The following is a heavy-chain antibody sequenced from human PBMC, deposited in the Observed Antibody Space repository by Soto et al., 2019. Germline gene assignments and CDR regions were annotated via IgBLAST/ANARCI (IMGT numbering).Heavy chain of an antibody. CDR3: ARGRWGYYYGSGSYPAGWFDP. J-gene: IGHJ5*02. Sequence: SETLSLTCAVYGGSFSGYYWSWIRQPPGKGLEWIGEINHSGSTNYNPSLKSRVTISVDTSKNQFSLKLSSVTAADTAVYYCARGRWGYYYGSGSYPAGWFDPWGQGTLVTVSS. CDR2: INHSGST. V-gene: IGHV4-34*01. CDR1: GGSFSGYY. D-gene: IGHD3-10*01.